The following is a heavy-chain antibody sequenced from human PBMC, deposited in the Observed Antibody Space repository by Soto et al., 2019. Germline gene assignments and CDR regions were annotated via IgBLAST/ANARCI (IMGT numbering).Heavy chain of an antibody. J-gene: IGHJ3*02. D-gene: IGHD2-15*01. Sequence: GGSLRPSCAASGFTFSSYWMHWVRQIPGKGLVWVSRINSGGSSTSYADSVKGRFTISRDNAKNTLYLQMNSLRAEDTAVYYCASHHCRGGSCYGGDAFDIWGQGTMVTVSS. V-gene: IGHV3-74*01. CDR1: GFTFSSYW. CDR2: INSGGSST. CDR3: ASHHCRGGSCYGGDAFDI.